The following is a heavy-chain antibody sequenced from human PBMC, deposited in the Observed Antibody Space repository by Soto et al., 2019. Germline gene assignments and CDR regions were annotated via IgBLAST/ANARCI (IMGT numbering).Heavy chain of an antibody. Sequence: PSETLSLTCAVSGGSISSSYWWSWVRTPPGKGLEWIGEIYHSGSTNYNPSLKSRVTISVDKSKDQFSLKLSSVTAADTAVYYCARVQSASYYYYGMDVWGQGTTVTVSS. V-gene: IGHV4-4*02. J-gene: IGHJ6*02. CDR2: IYHSGST. CDR1: GGSISSSYW. D-gene: IGHD3-9*01. CDR3: ARVQSASYYYYGMDV.